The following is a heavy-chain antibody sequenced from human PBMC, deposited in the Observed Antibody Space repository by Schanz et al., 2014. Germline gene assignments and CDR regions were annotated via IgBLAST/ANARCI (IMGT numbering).Heavy chain of an antibody. V-gene: IGHV1-46*03. Sequence: QVQLVQSGAEVKKPGASVKVYCKASGYTFTTYYLHWVRQAPGQGLEWMGIINPTGGSTTYAEKFLGRVTMTSDTSTSTVYMELSRLRSEDMAVYYCVRAHHYGSGRHLDYWGQGTLVTVSS. CDR3: VRAHHYGSGRHLDY. J-gene: IGHJ4*02. CDR2: INPTGGST. D-gene: IGHD3-10*01. CDR1: GYTFTTYY.